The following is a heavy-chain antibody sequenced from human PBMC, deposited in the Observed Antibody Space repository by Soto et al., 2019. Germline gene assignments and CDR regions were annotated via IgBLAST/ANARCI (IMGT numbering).Heavy chain of an antibody. Sequence: GGSLRLSCAASGFTFSNYWMHWVRQAPGKGLLWVSRINPDGSSTSYADSVKDRFTISRDNAENTLFLQMNILSAEDTALYSCPSDTLGPRDSWGQETLFTVSS. CDR3: PSDTLGPRDS. J-gene: IGHJ4*02. CDR2: INPDGSST. CDR1: GFTFSNYW. V-gene: IGHV3-74*01.